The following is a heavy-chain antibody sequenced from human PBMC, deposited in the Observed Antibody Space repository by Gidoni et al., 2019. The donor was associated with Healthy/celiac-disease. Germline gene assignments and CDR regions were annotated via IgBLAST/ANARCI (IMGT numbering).Heavy chain of an antibody. CDR3: TTGDGDTAMALDY. V-gene: IGHV3-15*01. CDR1: GFTFSNAW. J-gene: IGHJ4*02. D-gene: IGHD5-18*01. Sequence: EVQLVESGGGLVKPGGSLRLSCAASGFTFSNAWMSWVRQAPGKGLEWVGRIKSKTDGGTTDYAAPVKGRFTISRDDSKNTLYLQMNSLKTEDTAVYYCTTGDGDTAMALDYWGQGTLVTVSS. CDR2: IKSKTDGGTT.